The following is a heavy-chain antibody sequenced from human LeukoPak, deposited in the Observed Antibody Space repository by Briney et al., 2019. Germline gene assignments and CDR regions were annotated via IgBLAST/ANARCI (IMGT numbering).Heavy chain of an antibody. CDR3: ATGDSYGSYFDY. J-gene: IGHJ4*02. CDR2: ISYDGSNK. D-gene: IGHD5-18*01. V-gene: IGHV3-30*03. CDR1: GFTFSSYG. Sequence: GRSLRLSCAASGFTFSSYGMHWVRQAPGKGLEWVAVISYDGSNKYYADSVKGRFTISRDNAKNSLYLQMNSLRAEDTAVYYCATGDSYGSYFDYWGQGTLVTVSS.